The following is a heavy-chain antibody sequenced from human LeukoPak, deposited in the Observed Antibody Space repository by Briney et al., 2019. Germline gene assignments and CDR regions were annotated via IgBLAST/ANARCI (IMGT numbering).Heavy chain of an antibody. Sequence: GRSLRLSCTASGFTFGDYAMRWFREAPGKGLGWVGFIRSKAYGGTTEYAASVKGRFTISREDSNTIAHLPMYSLKTEAPALFYCTRLEMANRWGQGTLVTVSS. CDR2: IRSKAYGGTT. D-gene: IGHD5-24*01. V-gene: IGHV3-49*03. J-gene: IGHJ4*02. CDR1: GFTFGDYA. CDR3: TRLEMANR.